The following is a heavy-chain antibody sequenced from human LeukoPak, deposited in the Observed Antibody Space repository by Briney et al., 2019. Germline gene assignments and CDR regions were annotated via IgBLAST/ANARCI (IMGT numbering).Heavy chain of an antibody. D-gene: IGHD3-16*01. J-gene: IGHJ4*02. CDR1: GYTFTDFY. Sequence: ASVKVSCKASGYTFTDFYIHWVRQAPGQGPEWMGWINPNSGGTNYAQKFQGRVTMTRDTSISTAYMELSRLRSDDTAVYYCARGSGGVTLEDYWGQGTLVTVSS. CDR2: INPNSGGT. CDR3: ARGSGGVTLEDY. V-gene: IGHV1-2*02.